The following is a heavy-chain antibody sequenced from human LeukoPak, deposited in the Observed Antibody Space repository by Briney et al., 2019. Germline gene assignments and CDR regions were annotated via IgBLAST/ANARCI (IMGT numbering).Heavy chain of an antibody. Sequence: ASVKVSCKASGYTFTSYAFSWVRQAPGQGLEWMGWISAYNGNTNYAQKLQGRVTMTTDTSTSTAYMELRSLRSDDTAVYYCARNLAPYYGFWSGSYYWGQGTLVTVSS. CDR2: ISAYNGNT. CDR1: GYTFTSYA. V-gene: IGHV1-18*01. CDR3: ARNLAPYYGFWSGSYY. D-gene: IGHD3-3*01. J-gene: IGHJ4*02.